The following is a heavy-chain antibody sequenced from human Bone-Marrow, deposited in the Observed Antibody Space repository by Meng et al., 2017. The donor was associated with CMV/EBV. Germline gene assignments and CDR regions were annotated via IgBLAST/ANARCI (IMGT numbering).Heavy chain of an antibody. J-gene: IGHJ6*02. Sequence: ASVKVSCKASGYTFTSYDINWVRQATGQGLEWMGWMNPNSGNTGYAQKFQGRVTMTRNTSIATAYMELSSLRSEDTAVYYCARNPRTYCSSTSCYYYYYGMDVWGQGTTVTVSS. V-gene: IGHV1-8*01. CDR2: MNPNSGNT. CDR3: ARNPRTYCSSTSCYYYYYGMDV. CDR1: GYTFTSYD. D-gene: IGHD2-2*01.